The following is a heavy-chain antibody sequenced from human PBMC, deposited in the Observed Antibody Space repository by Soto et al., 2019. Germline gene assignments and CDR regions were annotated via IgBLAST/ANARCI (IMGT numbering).Heavy chain of an antibody. J-gene: IGHJ3*02. Sequence: QVQLQQWGAGLLKPSETLSLTCAVYGGSFSGYYWSWIRQPPGKGLEWIGEINHSGSTNYNPSLKSRVTISVDTSKNQFSLKLSSVTDADTAVYYCARTGYSSGWYKAAFDIWGQGTMVTVSS. V-gene: IGHV4-34*01. CDR2: INHSGST. CDR3: ARTGYSSGWYKAAFDI. CDR1: GGSFSGYY. D-gene: IGHD6-19*01.